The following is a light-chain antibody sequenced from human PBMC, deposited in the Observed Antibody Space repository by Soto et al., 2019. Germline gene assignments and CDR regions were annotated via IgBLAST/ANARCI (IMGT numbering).Light chain of an antibody. Sequence: EIVLTQSPGTLSVSPGERATLSCRASQSVGRNYLAWYQRKPGHAPRLLIYGASSRATGIPDRFSGSGSGTDFTLTISRLEPEDFAVYYCQQYASSPLTFGGGTKVETK. CDR1: QSVGRNY. CDR2: GAS. V-gene: IGKV3-20*01. CDR3: QQYASSPLT. J-gene: IGKJ4*01.